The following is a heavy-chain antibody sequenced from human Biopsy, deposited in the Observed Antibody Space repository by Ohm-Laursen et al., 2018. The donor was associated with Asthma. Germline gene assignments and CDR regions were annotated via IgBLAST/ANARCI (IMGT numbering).Heavy chain of an antibody. V-gene: IGHV4-39*01. CDR3: ARRITIFGVVAYFDY. CDR1: GGSISSSSYY. Sequence: GTLSLTCTVSGGSISSSSYYWGWIRQPPGKGLEWIGSIYYSGSTYYNPTLKSRVTIFVDTSKNQFFLKLSSATAADMAVYYCARRITIFGVVAYFDYWGQGTLVTVSS. D-gene: IGHD3-3*01. J-gene: IGHJ4*02. CDR2: IYYSGST.